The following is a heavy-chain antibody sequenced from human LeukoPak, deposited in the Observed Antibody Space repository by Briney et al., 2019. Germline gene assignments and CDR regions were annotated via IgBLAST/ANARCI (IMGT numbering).Heavy chain of an antibody. CDR2: INPNSGGT. CDR3: ASYKTYYDSSGNPFDY. D-gene: IGHD3-22*01. V-gene: IGHV1-2*06. Sequence: ASVKVSCKASGYTFTGYYMHWVRQAPGQGLEWMGRINPNSGGTNYAQKFQGRVTMTRDTSISTAYMELSRLRSDDTAVYYCASYKTYYDSSGNPFDYWGQGTLVTVSS. CDR1: GYTFTGYY. J-gene: IGHJ4*02.